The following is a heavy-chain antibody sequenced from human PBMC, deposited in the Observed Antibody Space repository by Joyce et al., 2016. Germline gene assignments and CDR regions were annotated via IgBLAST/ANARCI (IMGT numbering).Heavy chain of an antibody. CDR2: IIPIVGVA. Sequence: VQLVQSGAEVKKPGSSVKVPCKVSGGNFYDYTITWVRQAPGQGLEWMGRIIPIVGVANYARKFRVRVALTADNSTATAYLELNSLRLDDTAMFFCTRGRIEYAKTFNAYDIWGQGTMVTVSS. V-gene: IGHV1-69*04. CDR1: GGNFYDYT. D-gene: IGHD2-2*01. J-gene: IGHJ3*02. CDR3: TRGRIEYAKTFNAYDI.